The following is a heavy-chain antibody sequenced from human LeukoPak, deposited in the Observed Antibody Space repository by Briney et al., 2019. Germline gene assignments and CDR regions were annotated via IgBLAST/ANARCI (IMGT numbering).Heavy chain of an antibody. J-gene: IGHJ4*02. D-gene: IGHD6-13*01. CDR2: ISGSSRHK. CDR3: ARTANFAAGYYIDY. Sequence: WSLRLSCAASGFTFSSYTMNWVRQAPGKGLEWVSSISGSSRHKYYADSVKGRFTISRDNAKNSLYLQMNSLRAEDTAVYYCARTANFAAGYYIDYWGQGTLVTVSS. V-gene: IGHV3-21*01. CDR1: GFTFSSYT.